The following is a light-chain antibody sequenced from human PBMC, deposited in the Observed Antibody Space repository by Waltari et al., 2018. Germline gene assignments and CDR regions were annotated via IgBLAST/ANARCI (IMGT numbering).Light chain of an antibody. J-gene: IGKJ3*01. CDR1: QTINNF. Sequence: DIQMTQSPSSLSASVGDRVAITCRASQTINNFLNWYQKKPGKAPKLLIYCASTLHNGVPARFSGSASGTEFALIIRSLPPEEFATFFCQQAYNTPVTFGPGTKVDIK. CDR2: CAS. V-gene: IGKV1-39*01. CDR3: QQAYNTPVT.